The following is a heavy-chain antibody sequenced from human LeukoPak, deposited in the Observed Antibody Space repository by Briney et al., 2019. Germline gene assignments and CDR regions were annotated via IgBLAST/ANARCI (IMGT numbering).Heavy chain of an antibody. CDR1: GYTFTNYD. D-gene: IGHD6-13*01. V-gene: IGHV7-4-1*02. Sequence: ASVKVSCKASGYTFTNYDVNWVRQAPGQGLEWMGWINTNTGNPTYAQGFTGRFVFSLDTSVSTAYLQISSLKAEDTAVYYCARDLELVDYWGQGTLVTVSS. CDR3: ARDLELVDY. CDR2: INTNTGNP. J-gene: IGHJ4*02.